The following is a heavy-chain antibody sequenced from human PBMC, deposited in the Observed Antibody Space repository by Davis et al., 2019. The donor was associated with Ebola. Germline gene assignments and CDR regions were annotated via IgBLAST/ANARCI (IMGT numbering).Heavy chain of an antibody. CDR3: AKDSAAWWFGELSY. J-gene: IGHJ4*02. CDR2: ISYYGSNK. CDR1: GFTFRSYG. V-gene: IGHV3-30*18. Sequence: GGSLRLSCAASGFTFRSYGMHWVRQAPGKGLEWVAVISYYGSNKYYADSVKGRFTISRDNSKNSLYLQMNSPRAEDTAVYYCAKDSAAWWFGELSYWGQGTLVTVSS. D-gene: IGHD3-10*01.